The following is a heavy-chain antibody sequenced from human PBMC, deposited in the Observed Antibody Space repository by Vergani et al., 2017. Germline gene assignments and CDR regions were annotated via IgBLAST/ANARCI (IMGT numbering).Heavy chain of an antibody. CDR2: IYYSGST. CDR1: GGSISSSSYY. D-gene: IGHD3-10*01. CDR3: AVIWFGELLSSDY. V-gene: IGHV4-39*01. Sequence: QLQLQESGPGLVKPSETLSLTCTVSGGSISSSSYYWGWIRQPPGKGREWIGSIYYSGSTYYNPSLKSRVTIAVDTSKNQFSLKLSSVTAADTAVYYCAVIWFGELLSSDYWGQGTLVTVSS. J-gene: IGHJ4*02.